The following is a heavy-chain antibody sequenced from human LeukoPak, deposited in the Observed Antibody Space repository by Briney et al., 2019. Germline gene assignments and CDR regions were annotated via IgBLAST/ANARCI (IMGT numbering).Heavy chain of an antibody. Sequence: SQTLSLTCTVSGGSISSGGYYWSWIRQHPGKGLEWIGYIYYSGSTYYNPSLKSRVTISVDTSKNQFSLKLSSVTAADTAVYYCARVGYYDILTSYYNYGMDVWGQGTTVTVS. D-gene: IGHD3-9*01. CDR2: IYYSGST. CDR1: GGSISSGGYY. CDR3: ARVGYYDILTSYYNYGMDV. J-gene: IGHJ6*02. V-gene: IGHV4-31*03.